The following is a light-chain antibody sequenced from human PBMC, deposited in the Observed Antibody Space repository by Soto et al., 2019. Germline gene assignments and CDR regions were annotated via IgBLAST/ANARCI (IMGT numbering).Light chain of an antibody. Sequence: DIQMTHSPSSLSASVGDRVTITCRTSQSISGYLNWYRHKPGKAPTLLIYAASTLQSGVPSRFSGSGSGTEFTLTISSLQPEDFATYYCLQHNSYPITFGQGTRLEIK. CDR3: LQHNSYPIT. V-gene: IGKV1-17*01. CDR2: AAS. J-gene: IGKJ5*01. CDR1: QSISGY.